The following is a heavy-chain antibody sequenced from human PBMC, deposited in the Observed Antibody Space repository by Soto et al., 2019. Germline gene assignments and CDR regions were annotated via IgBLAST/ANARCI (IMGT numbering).Heavy chain of an antibody. Sequence: VQLQESGPGLVKPSETLSLTCTVSGGSVSSGNYYWSWIRQPPGKGLEWIGFIYYTGSTSYNPSLKCRVNISMDTSKNQFSLKLTSVTAADTAVYYCASALYCSGGSCSFDPWGPGTLVTVSS. CDR3: ASALYCSGGSCSFDP. V-gene: IGHV4-61*01. CDR2: IYYTGST. J-gene: IGHJ5*02. D-gene: IGHD2-15*01. CDR1: GGSVSSGNYY.